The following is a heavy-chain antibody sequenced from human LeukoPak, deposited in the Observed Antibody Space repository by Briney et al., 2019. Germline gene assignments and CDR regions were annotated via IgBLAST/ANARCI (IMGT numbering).Heavy chain of an antibody. D-gene: IGHD2-15*01. CDR2: INHSGST. CDR1: GGSFSGYY. Sequence: SETLSLTCAVYGGSFSGYYWSWIRQPPGKGLEWIGEINHSGSTNYNPSLKSRVTISVDTSKNQFSLKLSSVTAADTAVYYCARHPKYCSGGSCYFDYWGQGTLVTVPS. J-gene: IGHJ4*02. V-gene: IGHV4-34*01. CDR3: ARHPKYCSGGSCYFDY.